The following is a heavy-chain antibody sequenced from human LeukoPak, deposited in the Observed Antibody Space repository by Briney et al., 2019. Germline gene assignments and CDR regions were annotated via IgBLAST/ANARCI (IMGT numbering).Heavy chain of an antibody. CDR3: ARDRIAASGDLDY. V-gene: IGHV3-23*01. CDR2: ISGSGGST. D-gene: IGHD6-13*01. Sequence: GGSLRLSCAASGFTFSSYAMSWVRQAPGKGLEWVSAISGSGGSTYYADSVKGRFTISRDNSKNTLYLQMNSLTPEDTAVYYCARDRIAASGDLDYWGQGTLVTVSS. CDR1: GFTFSSYA. J-gene: IGHJ4*02.